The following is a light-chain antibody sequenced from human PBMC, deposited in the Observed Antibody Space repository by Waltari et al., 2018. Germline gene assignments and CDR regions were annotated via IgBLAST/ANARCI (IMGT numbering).Light chain of an antibody. CDR1: SGSIDSNF. Sequence: FMLTQPHSVSESPGKTITISCTRSSGSIDSNFVQWYQQRPGSAPTPVIYAAHQRPSGVPDRFSGSCDMSSNSASLTISGLKTEDEAEYYCQSYDGSGSCVFGGGTKLTVL. CDR3: QSYDGSGSCV. V-gene: IGLV6-57*04. CDR2: AAH. J-gene: IGLJ3*02.